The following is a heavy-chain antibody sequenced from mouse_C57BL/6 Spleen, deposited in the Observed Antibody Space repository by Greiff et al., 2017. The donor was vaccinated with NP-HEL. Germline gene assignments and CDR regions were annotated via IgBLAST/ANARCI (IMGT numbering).Heavy chain of an antibody. J-gene: IGHJ3*01. CDR1: GYTFTSYG. CDR3: AKGGSSPAY. V-gene: IGHV1-81*01. Sequence: QVQLQQSGAELARPGASVKLSCKASGYTFTSYGISWVKQRNGQGLEWIGEIYPRSGNTYYNEKFKGKATLTADKSSSTAYMELRSLTSEDSAVYFCAKGGSSPAYWGQGTLVTVSA. CDR2: IYPRSGNT. D-gene: IGHD1-1*01.